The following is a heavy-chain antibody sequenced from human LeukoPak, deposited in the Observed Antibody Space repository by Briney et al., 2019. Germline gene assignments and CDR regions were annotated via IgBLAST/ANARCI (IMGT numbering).Heavy chain of an antibody. CDR3: ARAGGVLRFLEWSDDAFDI. CDR2: ISWNSGSI. CDR1: GFTFDDYA. D-gene: IGHD3-3*01. V-gene: IGHV3-9*01. J-gene: IGHJ3*02. Sequence: PGRSLRLSCAASGFTFDDYAMHWVRQAPGKGLEWVSGISWNSGSIGYADSVKGRFTISRDNAKNTLYLQMNSLRAEDTAVYYCARAGGVLRFLEWSDDAFDIWGQGTMVTVSS.